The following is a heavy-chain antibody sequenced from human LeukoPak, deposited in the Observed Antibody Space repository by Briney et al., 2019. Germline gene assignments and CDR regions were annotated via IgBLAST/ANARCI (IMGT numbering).Heavy chain of an antibody. Sequence: GESLKISCKGSGYSFTSYWISWVRQMPGKGLEWMGRIDPSDSYTNYSPSFQGQVTISADKSINTAYLQWSSLKASDTAMYYCARRLETSEWFDPWGQGTLVTVSS. CDR3: ARRLETSEWFDP. CDR2: IDPSDSYT. V-gene: IGHV5-10-1*04. D-gene: IGHD5/OR15-5a*01. CDR1: GYSFTSYW. J-gene: IGHJ5*02.